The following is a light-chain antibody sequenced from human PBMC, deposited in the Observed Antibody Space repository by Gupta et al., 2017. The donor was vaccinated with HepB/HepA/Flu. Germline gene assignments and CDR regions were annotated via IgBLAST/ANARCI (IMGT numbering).Light chain of an antibody. CDR3: QQGSERPCS. V-gene: IGKV3-11*01. Sequence: EIVXTQXPGTLPLXXGDRASLSCRASQSINNYLAWYQQKPGQAPRLLIYDAFKRATGVPDRFSGSGSGTDFTLTISSLEPEDFALYYCQQGSERPCSFGQGTRLDIK. CDR2: DAF. CDR1: QSINNY. J-gene: IGKJ2*04.